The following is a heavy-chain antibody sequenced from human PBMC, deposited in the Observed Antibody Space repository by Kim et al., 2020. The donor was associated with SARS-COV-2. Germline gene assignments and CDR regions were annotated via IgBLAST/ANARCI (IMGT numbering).Heavy chain of an antibody. CDR1: GDSISSYY. J-gene: IGHJ4*02. D-gene: IGHD3-9*01. CDR3: AREALRYFDY. CDR2: IYYTGST. V-gene: IGHV4-59*01. Sequence: SETLSLTCTVSGDSISSYYWSWIRQPPGKGLEWIGYIYYTGSTNYNPSLKSRVTISVDTSKNQFSLKVSSVTAADTAVYYCAREALRYFDYWGQGTLVTVSS.